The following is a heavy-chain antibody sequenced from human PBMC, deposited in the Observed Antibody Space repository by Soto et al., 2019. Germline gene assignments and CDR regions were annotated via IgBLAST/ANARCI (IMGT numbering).Heavy chain of an antibody. D-gene: IGHD4-17*01. CDR1: GGSISSYY. J-gene: IGHJ4*02. CDR3: GTMGTPVTGLYYFDY. Sequence: SETLSLTCTVSGGSISSYYWSWIRQPPGKGLEWIGFISYSGTTHYSASLRSRVSISVDTSKNQFSLDLSSVTAADTAVYYCGTMGTPVTGLYYFDYWGQGTLVTVSS. CDR2: ISYSGTT. V-gene: IGHV4-59*06.